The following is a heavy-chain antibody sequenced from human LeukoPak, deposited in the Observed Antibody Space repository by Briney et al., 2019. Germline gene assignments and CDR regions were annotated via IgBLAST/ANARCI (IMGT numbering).Heavy chain of an antibody. D-gene: IGHD3-22*01. V-gene: IGHV4-59*01. CDR2: IYESGSN. J-gene: IGHJ4*02. CDR1: GGPIQGYC. Sequence: PSETLALTWCVPGGPIQGYCWRWIRQPPGKERGWVGYIYESGSNDYNPSLRSRVTISRDTSKNQVSLKLTSVTTADTAVYYCARDRYDHDSSGYYEFWGQGTLVTVSS. CDR3: ARDRYDHDSSGYYEF.